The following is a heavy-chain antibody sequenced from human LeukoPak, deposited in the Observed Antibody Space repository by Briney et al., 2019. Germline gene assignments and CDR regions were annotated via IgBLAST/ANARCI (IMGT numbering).Heavy chain of an antibody. J-gene: IGHJ4*02. CDR3: ARQGAAGTEYFDY. CDR1: GGSISSYY. Sequence: SETLSLTCTVSGGSISSYYWSWIRQPPGKGLEWIGYIYYSGSTNYNPSLKSRVTISVDTSKNQSSLKLSSVTAADTAVYYCARQGAAGTEYFDYWGQGTLVTVSS. CDR2: IYYSGST. V-gene: IGHV4-59*08. D-gene: IGHD6-13*01.